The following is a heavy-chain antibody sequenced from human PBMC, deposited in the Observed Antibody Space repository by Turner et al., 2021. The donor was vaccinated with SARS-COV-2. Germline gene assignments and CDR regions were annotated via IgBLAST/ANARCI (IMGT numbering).Heavy chain of an antibody. CDR1: GGSISSGGYY. V-gene: IGHV4-31*03. J-gene: IGHJ4*02. CDR3: AGDYGGNSNYFDY. CDR2: IYYSGST. D-gene: IGHD4-17*01. Sequence: QVQLQESGPGLVKLSQTLFLTCTFSGGSISSGGYYWSWIRQHPGKGLEWIGYIYYSGSTYYNPSLKSRVTISVDTSKNQFSLKLSSVTAADAAVYYCAGDYGGNSNYFDYWGQGTLVTVSS.